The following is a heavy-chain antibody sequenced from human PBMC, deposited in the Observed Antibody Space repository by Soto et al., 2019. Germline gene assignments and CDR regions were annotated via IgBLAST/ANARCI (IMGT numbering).Heavy chain of an antibody. CDR1: GGSISSYY. D-gene: IGHD6-13*01. CDR3: ERSFRIAAAGRWFDP. J-gene: IGHJ5*02. V-gene: IGHV4-59*01. CDR2: IYYSGST. Sequence: SETLSLTCTVSGGSISSYYWSWIRQPPGKGLEWIGYIYYSGSTNYNPSLKSRVTISVDTSKNQFSLKLSSVTAADTAVYYCERSFRIAAAGRWFDPSGQGPLVTVYS.